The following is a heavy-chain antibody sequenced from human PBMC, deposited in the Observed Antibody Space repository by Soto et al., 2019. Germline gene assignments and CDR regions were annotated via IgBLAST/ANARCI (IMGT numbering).Heavy chain of an antibody. Sequence: EVQLVESGGGLVQPGGSLTLSCAASEFAFSRYWMTWVRQAPGKGLEWVANIRKDGSQRSYLDSVRGRFTISRDNSKNSVYLQMNSLRAEYTALYVCARDVSPGSSGLYFDAFDIWGQGTMVTVSS. V-gene: IGHV3-7*05. J-gene: IGHJ3*02. D-gene: IGHD6-25*01. CDR2: IRKDGSQR. CDR1: EFAFSRYW. CDR3: ARDVSPGSSGLYFDAFDI.